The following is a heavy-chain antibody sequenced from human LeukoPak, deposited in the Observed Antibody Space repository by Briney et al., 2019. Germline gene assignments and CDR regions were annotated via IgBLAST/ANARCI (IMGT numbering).Heavy chain of an antibody. CDR3: AKDLTMIVVVTTTSRGVY. V-gene: IGHV3-23*01. Sequence: GGSLSLSCAASGFTFSSYAMSWVRQAPGKGLEWVSAISGSGGSTYYADSVKGRFTISRDNSKDTLYLQMNSLRAEDTAVYYCAKDLTMIVVVTTTSRGVYWGQGTLVTVSS. J-gene: IGHJ4*02. CDR1: GFTFSSYA. CDR2: ISGSGGST. D-gene: IGHD3-22*01.